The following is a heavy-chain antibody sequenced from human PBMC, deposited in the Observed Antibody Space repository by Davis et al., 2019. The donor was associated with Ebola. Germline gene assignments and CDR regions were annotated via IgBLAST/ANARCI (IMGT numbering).Heavy chain of an antibody. CDR1: GYTFTSYG. V-gene: IGHV1-18*01. J-gene: IGHJ6*02. CDR3: ARTSSSSPYYYYGMDV. Sequence: AASVKVSCKASGYTFTSYGISWVRQAPGQGLQWMGWISGYNNKDYSQKFQGRVTMTTDTSTSTVYMELGSLRSDDTAVYYCARTSSSSPYYYYGMDVWGQGTTVTVSS. D-gene: IGHD6-6*01. CDR2: ISGYNNK.